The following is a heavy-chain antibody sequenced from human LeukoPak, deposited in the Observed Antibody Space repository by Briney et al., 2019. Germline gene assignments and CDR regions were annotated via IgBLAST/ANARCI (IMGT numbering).Heavy chain of an antibody. D-gene: IGHD4/OR15-4a*01. CDR2: ISYDGSNK. CDR3: ARDAEDPRLW. J-gene: IGHJ4*02. Sequence: GGSLRLSCAASGFTFSSYSMNWVRQAPGKGLEWVAVISYDGSNKYYADSVKGRFTISRDNAKNSLYLQMNSLRAEDTAVYYCARDAEDPRLWWGQGTLVTVSS. V-gene: IGHV3-30*03. CDR1: GFTFSSYS.